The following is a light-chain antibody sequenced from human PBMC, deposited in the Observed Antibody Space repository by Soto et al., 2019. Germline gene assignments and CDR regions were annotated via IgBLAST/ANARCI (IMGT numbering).Light chain of an antibody. J-gene: IGLJ1*01. Sequence: QSALTQPASVSGSPGQSITISCTGTSSDVGAYDYVSWYQHHPGKAPQAVIYEVNKRPSGVPDRFSGSKSGNTASLTVSGLQAEDEADYYCSSYAGSNNYVFGTGTKLTVL. CDR2: EVN. V-gene: IGLV2-8*01. CDR3: SSYAGSNNYV. CDR1: SSDVGAYDY.